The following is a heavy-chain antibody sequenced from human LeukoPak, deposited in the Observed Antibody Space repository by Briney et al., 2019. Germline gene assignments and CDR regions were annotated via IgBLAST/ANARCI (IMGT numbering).Heavy chain of an antibody. CDR3: GTDRGIFGIINVHHYGMDV. CDR2: FDPEDGET. J-gene: IGHJ6*02. CDR1: GYTLTELS. V-gene: IGHV1-24*01. D-gene: IGHD3-3*01. Sequence: EASVKVSCKVSGYTLTELSMHWVRQAPGKGLEWMGGFDPEDGETIYAQKFQGRVTMTEDTSTDTAYMELSSLRSEDTAVYYCGTDRGIFGIINVHHYGMDVWGQGTTVTVSS.